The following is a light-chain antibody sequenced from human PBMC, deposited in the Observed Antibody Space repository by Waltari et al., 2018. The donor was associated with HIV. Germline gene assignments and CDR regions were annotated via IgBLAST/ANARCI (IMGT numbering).Light chain of an antibody. J-gene: IGLJ3*02. CDR1: ALPKKY. Sequence: SYELTQPPSVSVSPGQTARITCSGDALPKKYASWYQQKSGQAPVLVIYVDTTRPSGIPERFSGSSSGTMATLTISGAQVEDEADYYCYSTDSSGNHRVFGGGTKLTVL. CDR3: YSTDSSGNHRV. CDR2: VDT. V-gene: IGLV3-10*01.